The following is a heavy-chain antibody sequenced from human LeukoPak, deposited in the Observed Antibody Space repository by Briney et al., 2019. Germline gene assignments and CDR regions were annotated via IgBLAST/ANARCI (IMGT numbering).Heavy chain of an antibody. J-gene: IGHJ4*02. V-gene: IGHV3-7*01. CDR3: ASYDILTGYFDY. CDR1: GFPFSSYW. CDR2: IKQDGSDE. D-gene: IGHD3-9*01. Sequence: GGSLRLSCAASGFPFSSYWMSWVRQAPGKGLEWVANIKQDGSDEYYVDSVKGRFSISRDNAKTSLYLPLNSLRADDTAVYYCASYDILTGYFDYWGQGTLVTVSS.